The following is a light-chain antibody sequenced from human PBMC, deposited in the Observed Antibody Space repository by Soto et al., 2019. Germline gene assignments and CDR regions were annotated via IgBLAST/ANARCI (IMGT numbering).Light chain of an antibody. CDR2: GAS. V-gene: IGKV3-20*01. Sequence: EIVLTQSPGTLSLSPGERATLSCRASQSVSSSYLAWYQQKPGQAPRLLIYGASNRATGIPDRFTGSGSGTDFTLTICRLEPEDFAVNYCQQYGSSPRTFGQGTKVDIK. J-gene: IGKJ1*01. CDR1: QSVSSSY. CDR3: QQYGSSPRT.